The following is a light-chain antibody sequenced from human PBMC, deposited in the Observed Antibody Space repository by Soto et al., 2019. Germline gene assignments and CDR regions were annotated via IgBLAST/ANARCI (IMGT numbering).Light chain of an antibody. V-gene: IGLV2-14*01. Sequence: QSALTQPASVSGSPGQSITISCTGTSSDVGGYNYVSWYQQCPGKAPKLIIYEVTNRPSGVSNRFSGSKSGNTASLTISGLQAEDEADYYCSSYTSSSTLYVFATGTKVTVL. J-gene: IGLJ1*01. CDR2: EVT. CDR3: SSYTSSSTLYV. CDR1: SSDVGGYNY.